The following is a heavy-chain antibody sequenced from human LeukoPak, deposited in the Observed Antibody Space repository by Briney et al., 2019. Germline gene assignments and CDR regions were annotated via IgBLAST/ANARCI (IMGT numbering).Heavy chain of an antibody. Sequence: ASVKVSCKASGYTFTGYYMHWVRQAPGQGLEWMGWINPNSGGTNYAQKFQGRVTMTRDTSISTAYMELSRLRSDDTAVYYCASLLWSGFKYYYMDVWGKGTTVTVSS. CDR2: INPNSGGT. D-gene: IGHD3-3*01. J-gene: IGHJ6*03. CDR1: GYTFTGYY. CDR3: ASLLWSGFKYYYMDV. V-gene: IGHV1-2*02.